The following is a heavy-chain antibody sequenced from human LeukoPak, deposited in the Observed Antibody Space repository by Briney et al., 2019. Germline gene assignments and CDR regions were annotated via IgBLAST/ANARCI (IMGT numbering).Heavy chain of an antibody. Sequence: SVKVSCKASGGTFSSYAISWVRQAPGQGLEWMGRIIPIFGTANYAQKFQGRATITADKSTSTAYMELSSLRSEDTAVYYCASRTPSGIAVAGSIDYWGQGTLVTVSS. D-gene: IGHD6-19*01. CDR3: ASRTPSGIAVAGSIDY. V-gene: IGHV1-69*06. J-gene: IGHJ4*02. CDR1: GGTFSSYA. CDR2: IIPIFGTA.